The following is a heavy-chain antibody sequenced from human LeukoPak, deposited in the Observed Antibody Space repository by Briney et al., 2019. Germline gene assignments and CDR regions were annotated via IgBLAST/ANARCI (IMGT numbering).Heavy chain of an antibody. CDR1: GGSISSGSYY. CDR3: AAESDSAWFTGGDFDY. J-gene: IGHJ4*02. D-gene: IGHD2-8*02. CDR2: IYRTGST. Sequence: SETLSLTCTVSGGSISSGSYYWSWIRQPAGKGLEWIGRIYRTGSTEFSPFLKSRVTISVDTSKNQFSLKLRSVTAADTAVYYCAAESDSAWFTGGDFDYWGQGTLVTVSS. V-gene: IGHV4-61*02.